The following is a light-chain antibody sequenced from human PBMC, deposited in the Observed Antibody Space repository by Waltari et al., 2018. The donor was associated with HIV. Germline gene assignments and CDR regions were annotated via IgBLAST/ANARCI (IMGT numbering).Light chain of an antibody. V-gene: IGLV2-14*01. CDR3: NSYRSSTTPCV. J-gene: IGLJ1*01. CDR2: EVS. CDR1: SSDVGGHNY. Sequence: QSALTQPASVSGSPGQSITISCTGTSSDVGGHNYVSWYQQHPGKAPKLLIYEVSNRPSGFSNRFSGSKPGNTASMTISALQAEDEADYYCNSYRSSTTPCVFGTGTKVTVL.